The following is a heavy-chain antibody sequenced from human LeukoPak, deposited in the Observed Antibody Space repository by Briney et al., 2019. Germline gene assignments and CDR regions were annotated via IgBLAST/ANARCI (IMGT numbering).Heavy chain of an antibody. J-gene: IGHJ4*02. CDR1: GFTFSDYY. CDR2: ISSSSSYT. D-gene: IGHD3-10*01. Sequence: PGGSLRLSCAASGFTFSDYYMAWIRQAPGKGLEWVSYISSSSSYTNHADSVKGRFTISRDNAENSLYLQMNSLRAEDTAVYYCARDVYYGSGSYFFDYWGQGTLVTVSS. CDR3: ARDVYYGSGSYFFDY. V-gene: IGHV3-11*05.